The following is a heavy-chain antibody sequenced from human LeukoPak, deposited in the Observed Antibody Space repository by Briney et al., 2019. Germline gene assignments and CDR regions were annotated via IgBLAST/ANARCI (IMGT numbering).Heavy chain of an antibody. Sequence: SETLSLTCSVSGGSISSRSYYWVWVRQPPGKGLEWIGSTYYTGSTYYNPSLRSRISISGETSKNQVSLKVNSVTAADTAVYYCARLGAAPGPRHYCYYGMDVWGQGTTVTVS. V-gene: IGHV4-39*01. CDR3: ARLGAAPGPRHYCYYGMDV. CDR1: GGSISSRSYY. D-gene: IGHD6-13*01. CDR2: TYYTGST. J-gene: IGHJ6*02.